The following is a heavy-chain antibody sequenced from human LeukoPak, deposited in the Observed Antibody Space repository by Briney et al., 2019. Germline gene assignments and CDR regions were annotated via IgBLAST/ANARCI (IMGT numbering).Heavy chain of an antibody. V-gene: IGHV1-2*02. J-gene: IGHJ6*03. CDR3: ARQYYYGSGSYYKFLWDYYYYYMDV. CDR1: GYTFTGYY. CDR2: INPNSGGT. Sequence: ASVKVSCKASGYTFTGYYMHWVRQAPGQGLEWMGWINPNSGGTNYAQKFQGRVTMTRNTSISTAYMELSSLRSEDTAVYYCARQYYYGSGSYYKFLWDYYYYYMDVWGKGTTVTISS. D-gene: IGHD3-10*01.